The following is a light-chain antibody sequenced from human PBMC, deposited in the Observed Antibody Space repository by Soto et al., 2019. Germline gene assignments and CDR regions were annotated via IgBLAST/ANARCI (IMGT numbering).Light chain of an antibody. CDR3: LQTYNLPRT. CDR2: GAS. Sequence: DIQMTQSPSSLSASVGDRVTITCRASLTIGDSLSWFQQKAGKPPTLLIYGASALQSGVPARFSGSGSGTDFTLPISNMQREDFATYYCLQTYNLPRTFCQGTKVEFK. V-gene: IGKV1-39*01. J-gene: IGKJ1*01. CDR1: LTIGDS.